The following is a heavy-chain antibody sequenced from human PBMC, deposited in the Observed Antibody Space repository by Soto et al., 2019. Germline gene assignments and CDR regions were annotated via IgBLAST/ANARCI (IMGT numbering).Heavy chain of an antibody. CDR3: ARERSDTAMVTVYYYGMDV. J-gene: IGHJ6*02. CDR2: IYYSGST. Sequence: SETLSLTCTVSGGSVSSGSYYWSWIRQPPGKGLEWIGYIYYSGSTNYNPSLKSRVTISVDTSKNQFSLKLSSVTAADTAVYYCARERSDTAMVTVYYYGMDVWGQGTTVTVSS. V-gene: IGHV4-61*01. CDR1: GGSVSSGSYY. D-gene: IGHD5-18*01.